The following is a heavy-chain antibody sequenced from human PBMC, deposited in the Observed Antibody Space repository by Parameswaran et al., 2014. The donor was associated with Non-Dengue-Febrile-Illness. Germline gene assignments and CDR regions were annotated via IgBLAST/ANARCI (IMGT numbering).Heavy chain of an antibody. J-gene: IGHJ6*03. CDR2: LKVKLNGGTT. D-gene: IGHD5-18*01. CDR3: TTYGYTYGLSYYYYMDV. V-gene: IGHV3-15*01. Sequence: RWIRQPPGRGWSGLAVLKVKLNGGTTDCAAPVKGRFTISRDDSKNTLYLQMNSLKIEDTAVYYCTTYGYTYGLSYYYYMDVWGRGTTVTVSS.